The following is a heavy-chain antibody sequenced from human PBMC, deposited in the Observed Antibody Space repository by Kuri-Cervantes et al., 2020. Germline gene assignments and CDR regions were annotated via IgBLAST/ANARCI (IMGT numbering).Heavy chain of an antibody. CDR3: AKAFVGAVGWFAY. D-gene: IGHD1-26*01. J-gene: IGHJ4*02. CDR1: GFTFSAHY. V-gene: IGHV3-11*01. CDR2: ISGSGGDI. Sequence: GESLKISCVASGFTFSAHYMSWIRQAPGKGLEWVAYISGSGGDINYADSVKGRFTISRDNAKNSLYLQMNSLRAEDTAVYYCAKAFVGAVGWFAYWGQGTLVTVSS.